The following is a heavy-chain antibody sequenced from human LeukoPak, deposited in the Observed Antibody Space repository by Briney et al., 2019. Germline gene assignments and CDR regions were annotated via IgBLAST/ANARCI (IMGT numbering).Heavy chain of an antibody. Sequence: ASVKVSCKTSGYTFTDYYMHWVRQAPGQGLEWMGWFNPNSGGTNYAQKLQGRVTMTRDTSISTAYMELSRLRSDDTAVYYCARGDYGGNLAFDYWGQGTLVTVSS. D-gene: IGHD4-23*01. CDR3: ARGDYGGNLAFDY. CDR1: GYTFTDYY. V-gene: IGHV1-2*02. J-gene: IGHJ4*02. CDR2: FNPNSGGT.